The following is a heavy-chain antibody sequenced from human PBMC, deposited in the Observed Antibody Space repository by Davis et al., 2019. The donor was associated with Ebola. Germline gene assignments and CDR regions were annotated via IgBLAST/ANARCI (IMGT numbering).Heavy chain of an antibody. CDR1: GFTFSGSA. Sequence: PGGSLRLSCAASGFTFSGSAMHWVRQASGKGLEWVGHIRSKANSYATAYAASVKGRFTISRDDSKNTAYLQMNSLRAEDTAVYYCARVVRGVAVAAPSWFDPWGQGTLVTVSS. CDR2: IRSKANSYAT. CDR3: ARVVRGVAVAAPSWFDP. D-gene: IGHD6-19*01. J-gene: IGHJ5*02. V-gene: IGHV3-73*01.